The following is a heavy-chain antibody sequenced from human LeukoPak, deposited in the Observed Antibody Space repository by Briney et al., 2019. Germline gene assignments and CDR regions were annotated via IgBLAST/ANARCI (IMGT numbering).Heavy chain of an antibody. J-gene: IGHJ4*02. CDR3: ARRMGTTIYEPFDY. D-gene: IGHD1-26*01. CDR1: GGSISRGGYY. Sequence: SETLSLTCTVSGGSISRGGYYWSWIRQPPGKGLEWIGEINHSGSTTYNPSLKSRVTISVDTSKNQFSLKLSSVTAADTAVYYCARRMGTTIYEPFDYWGQGTLVTVSS. V-gene: IGHV4-34*01. CDR2: INHSGST.